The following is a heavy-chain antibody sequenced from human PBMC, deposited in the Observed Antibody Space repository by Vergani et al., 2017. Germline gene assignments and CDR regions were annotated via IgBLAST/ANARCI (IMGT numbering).Heavy chain of an antibody. D-gene: IGHD3-22*01. CDR2: IIPILGIA. Sequence: QVQLVQSGAEVKKPGSSVKVSCKASGGTFSSYAISWVRQAPGQGLEWMGRIIPILGIANYAQKFQGGVTLTADKSTSTAYMALSSLRSEDTAVYYCARGGDYDSMGPYYDYMDVWGKGSTVTVSS. CDR3: ARGGDYDSMGPYYDYMDV. V-gene: IGHV1-69*04. CDR1: GGTFSSYA. J-gene: IGHJ6*03.